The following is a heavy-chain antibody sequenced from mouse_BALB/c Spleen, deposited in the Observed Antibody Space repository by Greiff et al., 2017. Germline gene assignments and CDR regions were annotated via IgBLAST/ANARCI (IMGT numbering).Heavy chain of an antibody. D-gene: IGHD1-2*01. J-gene: IGHJ3*01. V-gene: IGHV5-12-2*01. Sequence: EVKLMESGGGLVQPGGSLKLSCAASGFTFSSYTMSWVRQTPEKRLEWVAYISNGGGSTYYPDTVKGRFTISRDNAKNTLYLQMSSLKSEDTAMYYCARPIITTATAWFAYWGQGTLVTVSA. CDR3: ARPIITTATAWFAY. CDR1: GFTFSSYT. CDR2: ISNGGGST.